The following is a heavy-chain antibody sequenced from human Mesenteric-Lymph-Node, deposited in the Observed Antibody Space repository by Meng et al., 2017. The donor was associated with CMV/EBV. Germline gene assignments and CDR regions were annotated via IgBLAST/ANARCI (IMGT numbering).Heavy chain of an antibody. CDR2: IYYSGST. CDR1: GGSISSGGYY. J-gene: IGHJ6*02. D-gene: IGHD2-2*02. Sequence: SETLSLTCTVSGGSISSGGYYWSWIRQHPGKGLEWIGYIYYSGSTYYNPSLKSRVTISVDTSKNQFSLKLSSVTAADTAVYYCAREPGYCSSTSCYTTRYYYYGMDVWGQGTTVTVSS. V-gene: IGHV4-31*03. CDR3: AREPGYCSSTSCYTTRYYYYGMDV.